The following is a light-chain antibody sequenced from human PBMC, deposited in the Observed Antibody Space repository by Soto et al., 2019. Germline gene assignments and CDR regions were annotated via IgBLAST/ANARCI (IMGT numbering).Light chain of an antibody. V-gene: IGLV2-14*01. CDR1: SSDIGSYNY. CDR3: SSYTSSRNL. CDR2: EVS. J-gene: IGLJ1*01. Sequence: QSALTQPASVSGSPGQSITISCTGTSSDIGSYNYVSWYQQHPGKAPKLMIYEVSKRPSGISSRFSGSKSGNTASLTISGLQTEDEDDYYCSSYTSSRNLFGTGTKVTVL.